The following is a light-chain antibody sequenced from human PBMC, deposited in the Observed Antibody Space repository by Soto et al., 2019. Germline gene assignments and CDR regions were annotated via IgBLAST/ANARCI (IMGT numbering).Light chain of an antibody. CDR3: QQYSTFPHS. CDR2: DAS. J-gene: IGKJ2*01. Sequence: DIQMTQSPSSLSASVGDRVTINCQASQDTRKFLNWYQQKPGKAPDLLIYDASKLKTGVPSRFSGSGSGTDFTFTMSRQHPADIARYCCQQYSTFPHSVGQGTKLE. CDR1: QDTRKF. V-gene: IGKV1-33*01.